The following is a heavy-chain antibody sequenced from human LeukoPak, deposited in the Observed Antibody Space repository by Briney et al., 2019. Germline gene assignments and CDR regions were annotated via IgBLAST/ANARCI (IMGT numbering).Heavy chain of an antibody. CDR3: ARARNYYDNSGYYYEGDAFDI. J-gene: IGHJ3*02. V-gene: IGHV4-38-2*02. CDR1: GYSISTGYY. Sequence: SETLSLTCTVSGYSISTGYYWGWIRQPPGKGLEWIGSIYHSGDTFYNPSLNSRVTISVDTSKNQFSLNLRSVTAADTAVYYCARARNYYDNSGYYYEGDAFDIWGQETMVTVSS. CDR2: IYHSGDT. D-gene: IGHD3-22*01.